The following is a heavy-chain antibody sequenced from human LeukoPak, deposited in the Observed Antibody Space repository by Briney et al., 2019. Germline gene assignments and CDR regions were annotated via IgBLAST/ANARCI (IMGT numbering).Heavy chain of an antibody. CDR3: ARGARYYFDY. J-gene: IGHJ4*02. CDR2: ISTYTGNT. V-gene: IGHV1-18*01. CDR1: GYSFTSYG. Sequence: GASVKVSCKASGYSFTSYGITWVRQAPGQGLEWMGWISTYTGNTNYAQNLQGRVTMTTDTSTSTAYMELRSLRSDDTAVYYCARGARYYFDYWGQGTLVTVSS.